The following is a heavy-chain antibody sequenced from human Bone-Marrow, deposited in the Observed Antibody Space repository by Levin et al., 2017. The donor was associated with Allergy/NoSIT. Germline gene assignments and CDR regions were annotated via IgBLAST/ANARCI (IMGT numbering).Heavy chain of an antibody. CDR2: IIPILGIA. CDR3: AITYYDFWSGYSYYFDY. CDR1: GGTFSSYT. V-gene: IGHV1-69*02. J-gene: IGHJ4*02. D-gene: IGHD3-3*01. Sequence: PVASVKVSCKASGGTFSSYTISWVRQAPGQGLEWMGRIIPILGIANYAQKFQGRVTITADKSTSTAYMELSSLRSEDTAVYYCAITYYDFWSGYSYYFDYWGQGTLVTVSS.